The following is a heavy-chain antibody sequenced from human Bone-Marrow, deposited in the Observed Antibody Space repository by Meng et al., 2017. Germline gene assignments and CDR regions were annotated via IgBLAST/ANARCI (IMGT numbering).Heavy chain of an antibody. CDR3: ARGMGASQPRSRYFDY. Sequence: GESLKISCAASGFTFSSYAMHWVRQAPGKGLEWVAVISNDGSEKYYADSLKGRFTLSRDNSENILYLQMNSLRVEDSAVYYCARGMGASQPRSRYFDYWGQGTLVTVSS. J-gene: IGHJ4*02. V-gene: IGHV3-30*04. D-gene: IGHD1-26*01. CDR1: GFTFSSYA. CDR2: ISNDGSEK.